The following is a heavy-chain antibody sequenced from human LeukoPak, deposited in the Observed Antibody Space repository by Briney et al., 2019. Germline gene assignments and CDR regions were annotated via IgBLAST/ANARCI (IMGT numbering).Heavy chain of an antibody. Sequence: SETLSLTCTVSGGSISSYYWSWIRQPAGKGLEWIGRIYTSGSTNYNPSLKSRVTMSVDTSKNQFSLKLSSVTAADTAVYYCASGRGSSGYLYAFDIWGQGTMVTVSS. CDR1: GGSISSYY. CDR3: ASGRGSSGYLYAFDI. D-gene: IGHD3-22*01. CDR2: IYTSGST. J-gene: IGHJ3*02. V-gene: IGHV4-4*07.